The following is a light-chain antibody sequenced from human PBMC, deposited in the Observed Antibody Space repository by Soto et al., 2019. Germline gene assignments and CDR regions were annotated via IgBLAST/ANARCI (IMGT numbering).Light chain of an antibody. CDR3: GSWDSSLSAYV. V-gene: IGLV1-51*01. J-gene: IGLJ1*01. CDR2: DDN. Sequence: QSALTQPASVSGSPGQSITTSCTGTSSDIGAYNYVSWYQQHPGKAPKLLIYDDNKRPSGIPDRFSGSKSGTSATLGITGFQTGDEADYYCGSWDSSLSAYVFGTGTKVTVL. CDR1: SSDIGAYNY.